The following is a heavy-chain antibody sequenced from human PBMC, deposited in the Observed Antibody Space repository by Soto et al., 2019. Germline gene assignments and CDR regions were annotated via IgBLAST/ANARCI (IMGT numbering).Heavy chain of an antibody. CDR3: VRAAARGDN. V-gene: IGHV3-74*01. D-gene: IGHD3-10*01. J-gene: IGHJ4*02. CDR2: VNTDGSDT. Sequence: GGSLRLSCAVSGFSFRGYWMHWVRQAPGEGLVWVSRVNTDGSDTLYADSVKGRFTISRDNTKDTLYLQINSLRVEDTAVYYCVRAAARGDNWGQGTPVTVSS. CDR1: GFSFRGYW.